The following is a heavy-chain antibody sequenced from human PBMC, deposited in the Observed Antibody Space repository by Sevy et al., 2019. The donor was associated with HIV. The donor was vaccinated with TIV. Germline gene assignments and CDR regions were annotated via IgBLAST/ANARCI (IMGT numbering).Heavy chain of an antibody. V-gene: IGHV3-20*01. D-gene: IGHD3-22*01. Sequence: GGSLRLSCAASGFTFDDYGMTWVRQAPGKGLELVSGINWNGGNTGYADSVKGRFTISRDNAKNSLYLQMNSLRAEDTALYHCARRIRYDSSGYGFYFDHWGQGTLVTVSS. CDR2: INWNGGNT. CDR1: GFTFDDYG. CDR3: ARRIRYDSSGYGFYFDH. J-gene: IGHJ4*02.